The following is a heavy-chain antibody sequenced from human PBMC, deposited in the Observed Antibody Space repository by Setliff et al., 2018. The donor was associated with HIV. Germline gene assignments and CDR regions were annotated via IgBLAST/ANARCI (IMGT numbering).Heavy chain of an antibody. CDR2: ISSSSTYT. D-gene: IGHD3-10*01. CDR3: ARSVIGYYYYGMDV. J-gene: IGHJ6*02. CDR1: GFSFGDYY. Sequence: GGSLRLSCGASGFSFGDYYMSWIRQAPGRGLEWISYISSSSTYTNYADSVKGRFTISRDNAKNSLFLQMKSLRAGDTAVYYCARSVIGYYYYGMDVWGQGTTVTVSS. V-gene: IGHV3-11*03.